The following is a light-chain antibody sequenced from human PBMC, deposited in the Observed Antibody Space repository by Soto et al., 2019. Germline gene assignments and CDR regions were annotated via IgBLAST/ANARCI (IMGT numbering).Light chain of an antibody. Sequence: QSALTQPPSVSGSPGQSVAISCTGTSSDVGSYNRVAWYQQSPGTAPKLMIYEVSNRPSGVPDRFSGSKSGNTASLTISGLKAEDEADYYCSSFTSSSTYVFGTGTQLTVL. J-gene: IGLJ7*01. CDR2: EVS. V-gene: IGLV2-18*02. CDR3: SSFTSSSTYV. CDR1: SSDVGSYNR.